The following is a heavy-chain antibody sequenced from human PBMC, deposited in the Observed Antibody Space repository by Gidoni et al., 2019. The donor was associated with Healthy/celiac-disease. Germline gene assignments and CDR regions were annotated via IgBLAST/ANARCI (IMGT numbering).Heavy chain of an antibody. V-gene: IGHV3-64D*06. CDR2: ISSNGGST. CDR3: VPLLMVYAMRPLPLEY. D-gene: IGHD2-8*01. Sequence: EVQLVESGGGLVQPGGSLRLACSASGFTFSSYAMHWVRQAPGKGLEYVSAISSNGGSTYYADSVKGRFTISRDNSKNTLYLQMSSLRAEDTAVYYCVPLLMVYAMRPLPLEYWGQGTLVTVSS. J-gene: IGHJ4*02. CDR1: GFTFSSYA.